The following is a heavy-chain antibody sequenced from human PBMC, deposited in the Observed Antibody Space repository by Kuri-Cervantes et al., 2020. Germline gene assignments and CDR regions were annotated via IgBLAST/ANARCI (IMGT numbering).Heavy chain of an antibody. V-gene: IGHV3-53*01. CDR2: IYSGGST. CDR3: AKAWAPMMGSWYFDL. CDR1: GFTVSSNY. D-gene: IGHD3-10*01. Sequence: GGSLRLSCAASGFTVSSNYMSWVRQAPGKGLEWVSVIYSGGSTYYADSVKGRFTISRDNSKNTLYLQMNSLRAEDTAVYYCAKAWAPMMGSWYFDLWGRGTLVTVSS. J-gene: IGHJ2*01.